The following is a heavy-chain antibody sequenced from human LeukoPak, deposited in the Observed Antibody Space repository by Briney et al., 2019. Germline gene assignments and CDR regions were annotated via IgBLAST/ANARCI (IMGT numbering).Heavy chain of an antibody. Sequence: ASVKVSCKASGYTFTGYYMHWVRQAPGQGLEWMGWINPNSGGTNYAQKFQGRVTMTRDTSISTAYMELSRLRSDDTAVYYCARDARDIVVVVGSFYYYYYMDVWGKGTTVTVSS. CDR1: GYTFTGYY. CDR2: INPNSGGT. V-gene: IGHV1-2*02. J-gene: IGHJ6*03. CDR3: ARDARDIVVVVGSFYYYYYMDV. D-gene: IGHD2-15*01.